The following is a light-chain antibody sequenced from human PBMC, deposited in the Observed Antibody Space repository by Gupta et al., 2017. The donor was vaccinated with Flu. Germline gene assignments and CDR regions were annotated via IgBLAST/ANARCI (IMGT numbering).Light chain of an antibody. CDR2: GAS. Sequence: TLSLSPGERATLSCRARQDVSSDYLAWYQQKPGQAPRLLIYGASSRATDTPDRFSGSGSGTDFTLTISRLETEDFAVYYCQQYATSPPVTFGGGTKVE. CDR1: QDVSSDY. CDR3: QQYATSPPVT. J-gene: IGKJ4*01. V-gene: IGKV3-20*01.